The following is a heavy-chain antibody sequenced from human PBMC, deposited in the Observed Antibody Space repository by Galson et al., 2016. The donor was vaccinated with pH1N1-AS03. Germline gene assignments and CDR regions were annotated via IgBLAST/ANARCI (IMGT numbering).Heavy chain of an antibody. CDR2: IDWDDGT. V-gene: IGHV2-70*04. Sequence: PALVKPTQTLTLTCTVSGFSLSTGGMRVSWIRQPPGKALEWLGRIDWDDGTFYSTSLKTRLTISKDTSKNQVVLTMTNTDPVDTGTYYCARTLNYNTGLDVWGPGATVTVSS. CDR3: ARTLNYNTGLDV. CDR1: GFSLSTGGMR. J-gene: IGHJ6*02. D-gene: IGHD5-24*01.